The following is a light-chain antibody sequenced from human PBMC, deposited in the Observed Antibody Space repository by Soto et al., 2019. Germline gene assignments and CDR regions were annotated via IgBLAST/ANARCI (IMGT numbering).Light chain of an antibody. CDR2: DVS. J-gene: IGLJ2*01. CDR3: SSYTSSSTLVV. V-gene: IGLV2-14*01. Sequence: QSALTQPASVSGSPGQSITISCTGTSSDVGGYNYVSWYQQHPGKAPKLMIYDVSNRPSGVPNRFSGSKSGNTASLTISGIHAEDEADYYCSSYTSSSTLVVFGGGTQLTVL. CDR1: SSDVGGYNY.